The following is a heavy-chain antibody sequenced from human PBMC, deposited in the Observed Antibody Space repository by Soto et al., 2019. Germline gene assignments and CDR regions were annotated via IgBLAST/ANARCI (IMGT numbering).Heavy chain of an antibody. D-gene: IGHD6-13*01. CDR1: GASMNSYH. Sequence: PSETLSLTCTVSGASMNSYHWSWIRQPARKGLEWIGHTHSSGSTNYNPSLKSRVTMSVDTSKNQFSLRLMSLTAADTAVYYCARDQGVAAAGITWFDPWGQGSLVTVSS. J-gene: IGHJ5*02. V-gene: IGHV4-4*07. CDR2: THSSGST. CDR3: ARDQGVAAAGITWFDP.